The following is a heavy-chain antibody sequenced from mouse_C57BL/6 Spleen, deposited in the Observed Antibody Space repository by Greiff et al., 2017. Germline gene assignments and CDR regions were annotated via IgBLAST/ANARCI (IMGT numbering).Heavy chain of an antibody. D-gene: IGHD4-1*01. CDR3: ANGNCVWDFDG. CDR2: IYPGDGNT. CDR1: GYAFSSSW. J-gene: IGHJ1*03. V-gene: IGHV1-82*01. Sequence: QVQLQQSGPELVKPGASVKISCKASGYAFSSSWMNWVKQRPGKGLEWIGRIYPGDGNTNYNGKFKGKATLTADNASSTAYMQLSSLTSEDSAVYFCANGNCVWDFDGWGTGTTVTVSS.